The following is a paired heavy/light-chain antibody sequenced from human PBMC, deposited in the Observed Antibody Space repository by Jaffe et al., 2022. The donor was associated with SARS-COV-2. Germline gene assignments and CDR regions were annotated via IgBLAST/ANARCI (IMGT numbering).Heavy chain of an antibody. D-gene: IGHD6-6*01. CDR1: GFNISDFA. V-gene: IGHV3-33*01. Sequence: QVQMVESGGDVVQPGRSLRLSCAASGFNISDFAMHWVRQAPGKGPEWAAVIWFDGSKKYYADSVKGRFTISRDTSKNTLYLQMTRLRVEDTAVYYCVRDSSFEREARYYFDKWGQGSPVTISS. CDR3: VRDSSFEREARYYFDK. J-gene: IGHJ4*02. CDR2: IWFDGSKK.
Light chain of an antibody. CDR2: QNA. Sequence: SYELTQPPSVSVSPGQTASIPCSGDKLWDKFVFWYQQRPGQSPVMLIYQNAKRPSGIPERFSGSSSGTTAILTISGTQSLDEADYFCQAWDSGPVFGGGTRLTVL. J-gene: IGLJ3*02. CDR3: QAWDSGPV. V-gene: IGLV3-1*01. CDR1: KLWDKF.